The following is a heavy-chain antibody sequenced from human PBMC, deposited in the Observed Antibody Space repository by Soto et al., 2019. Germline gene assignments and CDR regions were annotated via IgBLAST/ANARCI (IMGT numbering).Heavy chain of an antibody. CDR2: INSDGSST. CDR1: GFTFSSYW. D-gene: IGHD1-26*01. Sequence: PGGSLRLSCAASGFTFSSYWMHWVRQAPGKGLVWVSRINSDGSSTSYADSVKGRFTISRDNAKNTLYLQMNSLRAEDTAVYYCAIILSGSYYGYFDYWGQGTLVTVSS. CDR3: AIILSGSYYGYFDY. J-gene: IGHJ4*02. V-gene: IGHV3-74*01.